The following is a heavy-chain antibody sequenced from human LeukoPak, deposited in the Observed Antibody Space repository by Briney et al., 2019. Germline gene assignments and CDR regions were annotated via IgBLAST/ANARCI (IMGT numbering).Heavy chain of an antibody. CDR3: SRASVYSSGWYSNY. V-gene: IGHV1-8*01. CDR2: MSPNSGNT. J-gene: IGHJ4*01. Sequence: ASVKVSCKASGYTFTSYDINWVRQAPGQGLEWMGWMSPNSGNTGYAQRFQGRITMTRNTSINTAYLELSSLTSDDTAIYYCSRASVYSSGWYSNYWGQGARVTVSS. D-gene: IGHD6-19*01. CDR1: GYTFTSYD.